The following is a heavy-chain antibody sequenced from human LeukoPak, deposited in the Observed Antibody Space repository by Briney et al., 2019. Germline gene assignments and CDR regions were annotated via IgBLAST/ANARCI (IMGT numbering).Heavy chain of an antibody. Sequence: SETLSLTCTVSGGSISSYYWSWIRQPPGKGLEWIGYIYYSGSTNYTPSLKSRVTISVDTSKNQFSLKLNSVTAADTAVYYCAKRTGGGDFDYWGQGTLVTVSS. J-gene: IGHJ4*02. V-gene: IGHV4-59*01. CDR3: AKRTGGGDFDY. D-gene: IGHD3-16*01. CDR2: IYYSGST. CDR1: GGSISSYY.